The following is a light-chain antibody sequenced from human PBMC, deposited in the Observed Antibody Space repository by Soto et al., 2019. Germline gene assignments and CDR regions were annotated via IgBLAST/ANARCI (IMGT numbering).Light chain of an antibody. Sequence: QSALTQSASVSGXXXXSIIXSCTGTSSDVGSYNYVSWYQHHPGKAPKFMIYDVSNRPSGVSNRFSGSKSGNTASLTISGLQAEDEADYYCSSYTTSGTLVFGSGTKLTVL. J-gene: IGLJ1*01. CDR3: SSYTTSGTLV. CDR2: DVS. CDR1: SSDVGSYNY. V-gene: IGLV2-14*03.